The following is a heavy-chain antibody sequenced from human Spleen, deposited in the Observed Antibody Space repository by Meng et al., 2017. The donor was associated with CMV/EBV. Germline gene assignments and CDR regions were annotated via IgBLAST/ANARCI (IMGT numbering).Heavy chain of an antibody. Sequence: GGSLRLSCAASGFSFMRYTMEWVRQAPGKGLEWVSVIYSGGSTYYADSVKGRFTISRDNSKNTLSLQMNSLRSEDTAVYYCAREGRSSPLSFSDPTGSKLPDFWGQGTLVTVSS. CDR2: IYSGGST. J-gene: IGHJ4*02. V-gene: IGHV3-66*02. CDR1: GFSFMRYT. CDR3: AREGRSSPLSFSDPTGSKLPDF. D-gene: IGHD3-10*01.